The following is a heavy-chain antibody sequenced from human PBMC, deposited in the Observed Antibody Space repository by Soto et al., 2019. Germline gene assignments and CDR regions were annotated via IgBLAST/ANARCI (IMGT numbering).Heavy chain of an antibody. V-gene: IGHV4-30-2*01. J-gene: IGHJ3*02. CDR3: AREGQSDAFDI. Sequence: QLQLQESGSGLVKPSQTLSLTCAVSGGSISSGGYSWSWIRQPPGKGLEWIGYIYHSGSTYYNPSLKSRVTMSGDRAKNQFSLKLSSVTAADTDVYYCAREGQSDAFDIWGQGTMVTVSS. CDR1: GGSISSGGYS. CDR2: IYHSGST.